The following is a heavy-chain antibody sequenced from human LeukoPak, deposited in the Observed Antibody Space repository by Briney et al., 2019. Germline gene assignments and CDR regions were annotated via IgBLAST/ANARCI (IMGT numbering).Heavy chain of an antibody. V-gene: IGHV4-59*01. CDR2: IYYSGTT. CDR1: GGSISSYY. J-gene: IGHJ4*02. D-gene: IGHD6-19*01. CDR3: ARGEPAFSSGWYTYYFDY. Sequence: PSETLSLTCTVSGGSISSYYWSWIRQTPGKGLEWIGYIYYSGTTNYNPSLRSRVAISLDTSKNQFSLKLSSVTAADTAVYYYARGEPAFSSGWYTYYFDYWGQGTLVTVSS.